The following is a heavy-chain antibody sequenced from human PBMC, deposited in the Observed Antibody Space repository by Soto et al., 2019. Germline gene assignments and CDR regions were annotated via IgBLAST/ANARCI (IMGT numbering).Heavy chain of an antibody. J-gene: IGHJ4*02. CDR3: AKEGYELDFDY. Sequence: QVQLVESGGGVVQPGRSLRLSCAASGFTFSSYGMHWVRQAPGKGLEWVAVISYDGSNKYYADSVKGRFTISRDNSKNTLYLQMNSLRAEDTAVYYCAKEGYELDFDYWGQGTLVTVSS. V-gene: IGHV3-30*18. CDR1: GFTFSSYG. CDR2: ISYDGSNK. D-gene: IGHD5-12*01.